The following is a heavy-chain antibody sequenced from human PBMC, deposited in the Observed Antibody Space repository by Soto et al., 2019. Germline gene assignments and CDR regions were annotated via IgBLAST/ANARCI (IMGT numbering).Heavy chain of an antibody. V-gene: IGHV1-18*01. J-gene: IGHJ3*02. CDR3: ARGIAAERAHTAFDI. CDR1: GYTFTSYG. Sequence: ASVKVSCKASGYTFTSYGISWVRQAPGQGLEWMGWISAYNGNTNYAQKLQGRVTMTTDTSTSTAYMELRSLRSDDTAVYYCARGIAAERAHTAFDIWGQGNMVTVSS. CDR2: ISAYNGNT. D-gene: IGHD6-13*01.